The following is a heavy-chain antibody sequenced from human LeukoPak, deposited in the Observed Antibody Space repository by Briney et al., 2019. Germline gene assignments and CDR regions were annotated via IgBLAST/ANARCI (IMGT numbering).Heavy chain of an antibody. V-gene: IGHV3-13*01. D-gene: IGHD6-25*01. Sequence: GGSLRLSCAASGFTFSSYDMHWVRQGTGKGLEWVSAIDTTGDTYYPASVKGRFTISRENAKSSLYLQMNSLRAGDTAVYYCARVLTARSGGYDAFDIWGQGTMVTVSS. CDR3: ARVLTARSGGYDAFDI. CDR1: GFTFSSYD. CDR2: IDTTGDT. J-gene: IGHJ3*02.